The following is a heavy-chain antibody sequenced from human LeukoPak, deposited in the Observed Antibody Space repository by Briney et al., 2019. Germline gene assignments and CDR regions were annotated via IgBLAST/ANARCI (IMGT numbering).Heavy chain of an antibody. J-gene: IGHJ4*02. V-gene: IGHV1-24*01. CDR3: ATAKVFCSGGSCRNHYCDY. D-gene: IGHD2-15*01. CDR2: FDPEDCQT. CDR1: GYTLTELS. Sequence: ASVKLSCKVSGYTLTELSMHCVRHAPAKGRVGVGGFDPEDCQTSHAQRSQGRGTINEDTSTDTDYMELSSLRSEDTAVYYFATAKVFCSGGSCRNHYCDYWGQGTLVTVSS.